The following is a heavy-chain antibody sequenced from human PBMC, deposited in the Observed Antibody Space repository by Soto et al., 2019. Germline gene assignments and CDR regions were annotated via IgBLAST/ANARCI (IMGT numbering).Heavy chain of an antibody. V-gene: IGHV3-23*01. Sequence: GGSLRLSCTASGFTFSSYAMSWVRQAPGKGLEWVSAISGSGGSTYYADSVKGRFTISRDNSKNTLYLQMNSLRAEDTAVYYCAKDPSSGWYYFDYWGQGTLVTVSS. CDR3: AKDPSSGWYYFDY. J-gene: IGHJ4*02. CDR2: ISGSGGST. D-gene: IGHD6-19*01. CDR1: GFTFSSYA.